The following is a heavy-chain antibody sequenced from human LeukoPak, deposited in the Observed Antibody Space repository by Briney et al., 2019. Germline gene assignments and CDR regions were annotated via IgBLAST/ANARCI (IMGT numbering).Heavy chain of an antibody. CDR3: TTQLLWFGRVDP. CDR2: ISGSGGST. CDR1: GFTFSSYA. D-gene: IGHD3-10*01. J-gene: IGHJ5*02. V-gene: IGHV3-23*01. Sequence: PGGSLRLSCAASGFTFSSYAMYWVRQAPGKGLEWVSGISGSGGSTYYADSVKGRFTISRDNSKNTVYLQMNSLKTEDTAVYYCTTQLLWFGRVDPWGQGTLVTVSS.